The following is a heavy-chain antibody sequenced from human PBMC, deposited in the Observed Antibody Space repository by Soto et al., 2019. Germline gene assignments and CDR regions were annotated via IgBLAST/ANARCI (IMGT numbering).Heavy chain of an antibody. J-gene: IGHJ4*02. Sequence: QVQLVESGGGVVQPGRSLRLSCAASGFTFSSYGMHWVRQAPGKGLEWVAVIWYDGSNKYYADSVKGRFTISRDNSKNTRYLQMNSLRAEDTAVYYCASVGATDGLDYWGQGTLVTVSS. V-gene: IGHV3-33*01. CDR1: GFTFSSYG. D-gene: IGHD1-26*01. CDR3: ASVGATDGLDY. CDR2: IWYDGSNK.